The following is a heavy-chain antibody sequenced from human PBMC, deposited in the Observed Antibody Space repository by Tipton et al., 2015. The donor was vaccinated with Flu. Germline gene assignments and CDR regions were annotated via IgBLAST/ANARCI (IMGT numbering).Heavy chain of an antibody. D-gene: IGHD5-24*01. Sequence: SLRLSCAASGFRISDYGMHWVRQAPGKGLEWVALIWYDGSKEFYGDSVQGRFTVSKDNSKNTRYLQMNSLRAEDTAVYYCSRGDGLATLLAHWGQGTLVTVSS. V-gene: IGHV3-33*01. J-gene: IGHJ4*02. CDR3: SRGDGLATLLAH. CDR2: IWYDGSKE. CDR1: GFRISDYG.